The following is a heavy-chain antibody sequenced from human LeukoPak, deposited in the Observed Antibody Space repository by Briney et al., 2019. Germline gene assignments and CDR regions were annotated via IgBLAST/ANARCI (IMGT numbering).Heavy chain of an antibody. J-gene: IGHJ4*02. Sequence: GGSLRLSCAASGFTFSSYWMHWVRQAPGKGLVWVSRINSDGSSTSYADSVKGRFTISRDNAKNTLYLQMSSLRAEDTAVYYCARDQVGGYRPFDYWGQGTLVTVSS. CDR1: GFTFSSYW. CDR3: ARDQVGGYRPFDY. D-gene: IGHD5-12*01. CDR2: INSDGSST. V-gene: IGHV3-74*01.